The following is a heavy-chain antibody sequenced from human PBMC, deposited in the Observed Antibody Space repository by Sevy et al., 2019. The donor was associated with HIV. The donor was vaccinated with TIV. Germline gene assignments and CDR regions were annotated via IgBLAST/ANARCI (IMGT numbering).Heavy chain of an antibody. CDR2: LSFGCGKI. CDR1: GFAFYDYS. J-gene: IGHJ4*02. CDR3: ASEGCTIPHDY. V-gene: IGHV3-23*01. Sequence: GGSLRLSCAASGFAFYDYSMSWIRQAPGKGLEWVATLSFGCGKINYADSVKGLFTISRDNSKNSFYLQMDNLRVENTALYYCASEGCTIPHDYGGQGTRVTVSA. D-gene: IGHD2-2*02.